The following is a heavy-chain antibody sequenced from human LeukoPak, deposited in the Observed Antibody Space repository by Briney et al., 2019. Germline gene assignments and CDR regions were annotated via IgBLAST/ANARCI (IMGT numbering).Heavy chain of an antibody. CDR2: ISGIGGST. CDR3: AKDRYGYVGGSYRYSFDY. Sequence: GGSLKLSCTASGFTFSSYAMSWVRQAPGKGLEWVSAISGIGGSTYYADSVKGRFTISRDNSKNTLYLQMNSLRAEDTAVYYCAKDRYGYVGGSYRYSFDYWGQGTLVTVSS. D-gene: IGHD3-16*02. CDR1: GFTFSSYA. J-gene: IGHJ4*02. V-gene: IGHV3-23*01.